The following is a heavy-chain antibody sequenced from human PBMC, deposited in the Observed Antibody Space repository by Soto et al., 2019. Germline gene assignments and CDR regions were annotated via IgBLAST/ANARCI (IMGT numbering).Heavy chain of an antibody. CDR1: GGSITSYA. CDR2: IISMFGTT. CDR3: ASDRCISDGCSSWLDP. V-gene: IGHV1-69*01. D-gene: IGHD2-21*02. J-gene: IGHJ5*02. Sequence: QVQQVQSGPEVKKPGSSVKVSCKASGGSITSYAVSWVRQAPGQGLEWMGGIISMFGTTHYAQKFQGRVTITADESTNTVYMELFRLRSDDTAIYYCASDRCISDGCSSWLDPWGQGTLVTVSS.